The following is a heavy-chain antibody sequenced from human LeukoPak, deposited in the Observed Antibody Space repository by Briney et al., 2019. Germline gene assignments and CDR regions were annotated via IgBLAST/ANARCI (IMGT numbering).Heavy chain of an antibody. CDR1: GGSFNGYY. CDR2: IHPSGAL. CDR3: ARGTDPYKVAY. Sequence: SETLSLTCAVYGGSFNGYYWSWIRQSPGKGLEWIGEIHPSGALHYNPSLESRINISPDTSMNQFSLKMSSVTIADTAVYYCARGTDPYKVAYWGPGTLVTVSS. V-gene: IGHV4-34*01. D-gene: IGHD1-1*01. J-gene: IGHJ4*02.